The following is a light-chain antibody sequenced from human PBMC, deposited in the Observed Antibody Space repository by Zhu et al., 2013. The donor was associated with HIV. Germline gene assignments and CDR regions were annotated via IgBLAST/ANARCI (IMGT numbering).Light chain of an antibody. J-gene: IGKJ1*01. CDR1: QSLFYSNGYNY. V-gene: IGKV2-28*01. CDR3: MQALQTPPT. CDR2: LGS. Sequence: DIVMTQSPLSLPVTPGEPASISCRSNQSLFYSNGYNYLDWYLQKPGQSPQLLIYLGSNRASGVPDRFSGSGSGTDFTLKISRVEAEDVGVYYCMQALQTPPTFGQGTKVEIK.